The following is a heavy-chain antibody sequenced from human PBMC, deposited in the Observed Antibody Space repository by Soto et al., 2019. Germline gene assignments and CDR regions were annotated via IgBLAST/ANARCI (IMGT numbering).Heavy chain of an antibody. CDR2: MNPNSGNT. CDR1: GYTFTSYD. V-gene: IGHV1-8*01. CDR3: ARRAIVVVPAAMSAFDI. J-gene: IGHJ3*02. D-gene: IGHD2-2*01. Sequence: ASVKVSCKASGYTFTSYDINWVRQATGQGLEWMGWMNPNSGNTGYAQKFQGRVTMTRNTSISTAYMELSSLRSEDTAVYYCARRAIVVVPAAMSAFDIWGKGTMVTVAS.